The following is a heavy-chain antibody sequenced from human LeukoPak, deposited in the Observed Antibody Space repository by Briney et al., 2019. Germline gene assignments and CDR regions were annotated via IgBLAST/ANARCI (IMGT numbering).Heavy chain of an antibody. CDR3: AKTPAGSWYPQGFDY. J-gene: IGHJ4*02. CDR2: ISGSGGST. CDR1: GFTFSSYA. Sequence: GGSLRLSCAASGFTFSSYAMSWVGQAQGKGLEWVSAISGSGGSTYYADSVNGRFTISRDNSKSTLYLQMNSLRAEDTAVYYCAKTPAGSWYPQGFDYWGQGTLVTVSS. V-gene: IGHV3-23*01. D-gene: IGHD6-13*01.